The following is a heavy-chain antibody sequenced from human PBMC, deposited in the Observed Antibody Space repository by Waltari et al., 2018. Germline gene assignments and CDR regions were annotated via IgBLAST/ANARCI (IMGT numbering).Heavy chain of an antibody. CDR3: ARVLIRTSGLNFDS. V-gene: IGHV4-39*07. CDR2: IYYSGSS. J-gene: IGHJ4*02. Sequence: QESGPSLVKPSETLSLTCTVSYWSISSRSYYWGWIRLAPGKGLEWIGHIYYSGSSYHNPSLKSRITMSVDLSKNQFSLTLSSVTAADTAVYYCARVLIRTSGLNFDSWGQGSLVTVSS. D-gene: IGHD3-16*01. CDR1: YWSISSRSYY.